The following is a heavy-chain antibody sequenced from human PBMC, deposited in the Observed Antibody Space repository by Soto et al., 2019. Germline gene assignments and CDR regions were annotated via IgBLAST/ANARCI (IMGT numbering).Heavy chain of an antibody. D-gene: IGHD3-9*01. CDR3: ARDRDYDILTGYYPLAFDI. V-gene: IGHV1-2*02. Sequence: ASVKVSCKASGYTFTGYYMHWVRQAPGQGLEWMGWINPNSGGTNYAQKSQGRVTMTRDTSISTAYMELSRLRSDDTAVYYCARDRDYDILTGYYPLAFDIWGQGTMVTVSS. CDR1: GYTFTGYY. J-gene: IGHJ3*02. CDR2: INPNSGGT.